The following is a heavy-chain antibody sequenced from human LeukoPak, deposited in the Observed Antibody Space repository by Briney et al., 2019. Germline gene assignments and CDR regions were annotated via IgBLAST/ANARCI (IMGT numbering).Heavy chain of an antibody. J-gene: IGHJ4*02. Sequence: QPGGSLRLSCAASGFTFSNYAMSWVRQAPGKGLEWVSTISGSGGSTYYADSVKGRFTISRHNSKNTLYLQMNSLRAEDTAVYYCARLRRLDYWGQGTLVTVSS. D-gene: IGHD2-8*01. CDR1: GFTFSNYA. CDR3: ARLRRLDY. V-gene: IGHV3-23*01. CDR2: ISGSGGST.